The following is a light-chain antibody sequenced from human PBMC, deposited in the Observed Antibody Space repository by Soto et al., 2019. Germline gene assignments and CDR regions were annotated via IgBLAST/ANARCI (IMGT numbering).Light chain of an antibody. CDR2: KAS. V-gene: IGKV1-5*03. J-gene: IGKJ1*01. Sequence: DIPMTQSPSTLSASVGDRVTITCRASQSIHSWLAWYQQKPGKAPKLLIYKASSLESGVPSRFSGSGSGTEFTLTISSLQPDDFATYYCQQYNSYPWTFGQGTKVEIK. CDR1: QSIHSW. CDR3: QQYNSYPWT.